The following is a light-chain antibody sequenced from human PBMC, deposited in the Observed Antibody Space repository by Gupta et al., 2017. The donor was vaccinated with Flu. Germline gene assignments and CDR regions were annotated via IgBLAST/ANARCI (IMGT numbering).Light chain of an antibody. CDR1: SSNTGSNN. CDR3: AAWDDALSGRV. CDR2: TNT. J-gene: IGLJ1*01. Sequence: SVTISCSGSSSNTGSNNVYGYQQLPGTAPKLVIATNTQRPSGVPDRFSGSKSGTSASLAISGLRSEDEADYYCAAWDDALSGRVFGTGTTVTVL. V-gene: IGLV1-47*01.